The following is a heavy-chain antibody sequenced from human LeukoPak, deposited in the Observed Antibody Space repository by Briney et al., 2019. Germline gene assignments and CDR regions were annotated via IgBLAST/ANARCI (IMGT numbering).Heavy chain of an antibody. V-gene: IGHV1-2*02. CDR2: INPNSGGT. CDR3: ARVGLDDFWSGYSFQH. J-gene: IGHJ1*01. CDR1: GYTFTGYY. D-gene: IGHD3-3*01. Sequence: ASVKVSCKASGYTFTGYYMHWVRQAPGQGLELMGWINPNSGGTHYAQKFQGRVTMTRDTSISTAYMELSRLRSDDTAVYYCARVGLDDFWSGYSFQHWGQGTLVTVSS.